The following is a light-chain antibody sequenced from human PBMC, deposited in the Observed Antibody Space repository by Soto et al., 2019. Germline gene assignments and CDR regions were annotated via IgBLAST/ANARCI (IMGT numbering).Light chain of an antibody. CDR3: CSYAGTYTWV. J-gene: IGLJ3*02. CDR1: SSDVGGHNY. CDR2: EVR. V-gene: IGLV2-14*01. Sequence: QSVLTQPASVSGSPGQSITISCTGTSSDVGGHNYVSWYQQHPGKAPKLLIYEVRVRPSGVSIRFSGSKSANTASLTISGLQAEDEADYYCCSYAGTYTWVFGGGTKLTVL.